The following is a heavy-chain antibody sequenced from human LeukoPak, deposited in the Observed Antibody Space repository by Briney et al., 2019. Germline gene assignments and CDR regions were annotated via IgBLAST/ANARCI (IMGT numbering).Heavy chain of an antibody. Sequence: GGSLRLSCAASGFTFSSYAMNWVRQAPGKGLEWVSYISSSSSTIYYADSVKGRFTISRDNAKNSLYLQMNSLRAEDTAVYYCARTDGVPYYYYYMDVWGKGTTVTVSS. CDR3: ARTDGVPYYYYYMDV. V-gene: IGHV3-48*04. CDR1: GFTFSSYA. D-gene: IGHD2-2*01. CDR2: ISSSSSTI. J-gene: IGHJ6*03.